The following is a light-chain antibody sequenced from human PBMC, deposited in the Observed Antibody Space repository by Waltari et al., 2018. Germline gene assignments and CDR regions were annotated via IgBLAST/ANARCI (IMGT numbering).Light chain of an antibody. CDR1: SSDIGNYNL. J-gene: IGLJ2*01. CDR3: CSYAGSSTYVV. Sequence: QSALTQPASVSGSPAQSITISCAGTSSDIGNYNLVSWYQQHPGKAPKLGIYEVTKRPSGVSNRFCGSKSGNTASLTISGLQAEDEADYYCCSYAGSSTYVVFGGGTKVTVL. V-gene: IGLV2-23*02. CDR2: EVT.